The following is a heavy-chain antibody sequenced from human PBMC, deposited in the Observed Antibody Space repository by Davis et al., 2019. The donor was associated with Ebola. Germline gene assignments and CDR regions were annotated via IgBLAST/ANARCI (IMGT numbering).Heavy chain of an antibody. V-gene: IGHV3-73*01. CDR3: TTTPSSSRYTSDV. CDR2: IRSKANSYAT. D-gene: IGHD6-13*01. CDR1: EFTFSGSA. Sequence: GESLKISCAASEFTFSGSAMHWVRQASGKGLEWVGRIRSKANSYATAYAASVKGRFTISRDDSKNTAYLQMNSLKTEDTAVYYCTTTPSSSRYTSDVWGQGTTVTVSS. J-gene: IGHJ6*02.